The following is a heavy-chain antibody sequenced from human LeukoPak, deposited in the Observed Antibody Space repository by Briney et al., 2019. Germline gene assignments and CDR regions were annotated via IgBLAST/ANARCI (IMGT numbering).Heavy chain of an antibody. CDR2: IGGSGDT. CDR3: SKHGPAGTDYFDS. J-gene: IGHJ4*02. V-gene: IGHV3-23*01. CDR1: GFTFRNYA. D-gene: IGHD3/OR15-3a*01. Sequence: GGSLRLSCPASGFTFRNYAMSWVRQAPGKGLEWVSAIGGSGDTYYADSVKGRFTISRDNSNNTLSLQMNSLRAEDTAVYYCSKHGPAGTDYFDSWGQGTLVTVSS.